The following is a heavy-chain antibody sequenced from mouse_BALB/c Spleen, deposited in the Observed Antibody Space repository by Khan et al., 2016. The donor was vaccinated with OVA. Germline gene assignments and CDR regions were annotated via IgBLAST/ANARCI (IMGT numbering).Heavy chain of an antibody. J-gene: IGHJ3*01. CDR1: GFSLTDFG. CDR3: ARRGNGSYGFAY. CDR2: IRGDGST. Sequence: VQLQESGPGLVAPSQSLSITCTVSGFSLTDFGVNWIRQPPGQGLEWLGMIRGDGSTDYNSALKCRLSNSKDNAKSKVCLKMNSLQADDTPRYFGARRGNGSYGFAYWGQGTLVTVSA. D-gene: IGHD1-1*02. V-gene: IGHV2-6-7*01.